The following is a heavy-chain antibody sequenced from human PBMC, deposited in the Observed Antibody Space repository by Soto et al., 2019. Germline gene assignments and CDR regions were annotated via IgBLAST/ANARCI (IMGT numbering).Heavy chain of an antibody. Sequence: EVQLVESGGGLVQPGGSLRLSCAASGFTFSDHYMDWVRQAPGKGLEWVGRTRNKANSHTTEYAASVKGRFTISRDDSKKSLYLQMNSLKTEDTAVYYCARVSMMIWDFDIWGQGTMVTVSS. D-gene: IGHD3-22*01. J-gene: IGHJ3*02. CDR1: GFTFSDHY. CDR2: TRNKANSHTT. V-gene: IGHV3-72*01. CDR3: ARVSMMIWDFDI.